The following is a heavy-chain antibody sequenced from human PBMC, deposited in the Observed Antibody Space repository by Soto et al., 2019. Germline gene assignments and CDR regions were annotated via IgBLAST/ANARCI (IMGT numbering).Heavy chain of an antibody. J-gene: IGHJ4*02. D-gene: IGHD2-21*02. CDR2: ISSSGYSA. Sequence: EVQLLESGGAVVQPGVSLSLSCAASGFTYNNYAMGWVRQAPGKGLEWVSAISSSGYSAYYADSVKGRFTISRDNSRNTMFLQMNKLSAEDTAVYYCAKGSVVVAAKFDSWGQGTKVTVS. CDR3: AKGSVVVAAKFDS. CDR1: GFTYNNYA. V-gene: IGHV3-23*01.